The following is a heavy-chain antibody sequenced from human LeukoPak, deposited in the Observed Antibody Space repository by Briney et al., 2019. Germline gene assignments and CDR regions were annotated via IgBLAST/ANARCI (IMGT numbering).Heavy chain of an antibody. CDR3: ARDGYYNILTGPGPLDY. Sequence: GGSLRLSCAASGFTFSSYAMHWVRQAPGKGLEWVAVISYDGSNKYYADSVKGRFTISRDNSKNTLYLQMNSLRAEDTAVYYCARDGYYNILTGPGPLDYWGQGTLVTVSS. J-gene: IGHJ4*02. D-gene: IGHD3-9*01. CDR2: ISYDGSNK. CDR1: GFTFSSYA. V-gene: IGHV3-30-3*01.